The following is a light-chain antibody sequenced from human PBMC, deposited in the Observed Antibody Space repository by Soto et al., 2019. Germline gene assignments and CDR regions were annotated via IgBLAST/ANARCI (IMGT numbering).Light chain of an antibody. CDR2: EVS. J-gene: IGLJ2*01. CDR1: SSDVGGYNY. V-gene: IGLV2-14*01. CDR3: SSYTTSGTLL. Sequence: QSALTQPASVSGSPGPSITISCTGTSSDVGGYNYVSWYQQHPGKVPKVMIFEVSNRPSGISHRFSGSKSGNTASLTISGLQADDEAYYYCSSYTTSGTLLFGGGTKLTV.